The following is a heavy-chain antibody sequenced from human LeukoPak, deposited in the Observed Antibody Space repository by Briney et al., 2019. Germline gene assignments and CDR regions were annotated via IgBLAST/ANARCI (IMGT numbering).Heavy chain of an antibody. Sequence: TGGPLGPSWAASGFTFSSFSRNWVRQAPGRGRELVSFISRRSSTIYYADSVKGRFTISRDNAKNSLYLQMNSLRDEDTAVYYCARDHTAMVRWFGGRLGGEYGMDVWGQGTTVTVSS. CDR2: ISRRSSTI. V-gene: IGHV3-48*02. J-gene: IGHJ6*02. CDR1: GFTFSSFS. CDR3: ARDHTAMVRWFGGRLGGEYGMDV. D-gene: IGHD5-18*01.